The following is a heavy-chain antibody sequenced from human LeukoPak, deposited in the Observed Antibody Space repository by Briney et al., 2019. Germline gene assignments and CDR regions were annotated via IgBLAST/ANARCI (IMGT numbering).Heavy chain of an antibody. CDR3: ARARDYGGNPSYFDY. D-gene: IGHD4-23*01. CDR1: GGSLSSYF. CDR2: IYDSGNT. J-gene: IGHJ4*02. V-gene: IGHV4-59*01. Sequence: SETLSLTCTVSGGSLSSYFWSWIRQPPGKGLEWIGYIYDSGNTNYNPSLKSRVTLSVDTSKNQFSLKLSSLTAADTAAYYCARARDYGGNPSYFDYWGQGTLVTVSS.